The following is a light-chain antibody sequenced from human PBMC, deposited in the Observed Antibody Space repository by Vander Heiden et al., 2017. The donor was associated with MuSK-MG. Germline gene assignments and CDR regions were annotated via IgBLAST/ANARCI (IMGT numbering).Light chain of an antibody. V-gene: IGKV1-5*03. CDR3: QQDNSYPWT. CDR1: QSISSW. Sequence: IQITQSPSTLSASVGDRVTITCRASQSISSWLAWYQQKPGKAPKLLIYKASSLESGVPSRFSGSGSGTEFTLTISSLQPDDFATYYCQQDNSYPWTFGQGTKVEIK. CDR2: KAS. J-gene: IGKJ1*01.